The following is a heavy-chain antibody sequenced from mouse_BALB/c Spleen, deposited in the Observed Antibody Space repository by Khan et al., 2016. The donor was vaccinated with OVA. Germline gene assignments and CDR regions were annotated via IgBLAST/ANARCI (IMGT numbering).Heavy chain of an antibody. CDR2: INPSNGYT. CDR3: VRDGAYHRNDGWFAY. D-gene: IGHD2-14*01. V-gene: IGHV1-4*01. Sequence: QVQLQQSGPVLARPGASVKMSCKASGYTFTSYTIHWIKLRPGQGLEWIGFINPSNGYTNYNQKFKDKATLTADKSSTTVYMQLSSLTSDDSAVYNCVRDGAYHRNDGWFAYWGQGTLVTVAA. CDR1: GYTFTSYT. J-gene: IGHJ3*01.